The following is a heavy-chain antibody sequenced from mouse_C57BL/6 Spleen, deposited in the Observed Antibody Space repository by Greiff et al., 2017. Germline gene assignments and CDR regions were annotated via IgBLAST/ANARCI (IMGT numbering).Heavy chain of an antibody. CDR3: ARRDDTGMDY. D-gene: IGHD4-1*01. J-gene: IGHJ4*01. Sequence: QVQLQQSGPELVKPGASVKIPCKAPGYAFSSPWMNWGRQRPGKGFEWIGRIDLGDGDTNYNGKFKGKATLTADKSSSTAYMQLSSLTSEDSAVYCCARRDDTGMDYWGQGTSVTVSS. CDR1: GYAFSSPW. CDR2: IDLGDGDT. V-gene: IGHV1-82*01.